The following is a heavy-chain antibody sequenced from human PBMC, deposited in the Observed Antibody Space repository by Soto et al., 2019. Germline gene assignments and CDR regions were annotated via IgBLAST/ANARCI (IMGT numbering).Heavy chain of an antibody. CDR2: IYYSGST. J-gene: IGHJ3*02. CDR1: GGSISSGGYY. V-gene: IGHV4-31*03. D-gene: IGHD3-3*01. Sequence: TVSGGSISSGGYYWSWIRQHPGKGLEWIGYIYYSGSTYYNPSLKSRVTISVDTSKNQFSLKLSSVTAADTAVYYCARVRFTIFGVVTIGDVFDIWGQGTMVTVSS. CDR3: ARVRFTIFGVVTIGDVFDI.